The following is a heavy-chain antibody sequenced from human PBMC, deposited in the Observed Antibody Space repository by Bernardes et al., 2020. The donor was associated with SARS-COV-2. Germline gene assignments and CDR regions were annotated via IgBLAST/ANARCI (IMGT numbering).Heavy chain of an antibody. CDR2: ISWNSGSI. CDR1: GFTFGDYA. V-gene: IGHV3-9*01. Sequence: GGSLRLSCAASGFTFGDYAMHWVRQAPGKGLEWVSGISWNSGSIGYADSVKGRFTISRDNAKNSLYLQMNSLRAEDTALYYCAKPAQKYGSGDYWGQGTLVTVSS. CDR3: AKPAQKYGSGDY. J-gene: IGHJ4*02. D-gene: IGHD3-10*01.